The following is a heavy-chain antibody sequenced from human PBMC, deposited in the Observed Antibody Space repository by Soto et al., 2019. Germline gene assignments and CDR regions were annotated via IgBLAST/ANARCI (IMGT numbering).Heavy chain of an antibody. V-gene: IGHV3-30*03. Sequence: PGGSLRLSCAASGFTFSSYGMHWVRQAPGKGLEWVAVISYDGSNKYYADSVKGRFTISRDNSKDTLYLQMNSLRAEDTAVYYCAAHARPRIYQFSPKDAFDISGQATIVTVSS. CDR1: GFTFSSYG. CDR3: AAHARPRIYQFSPKDAFDI. D-gene: IGHD2-2*01. CDR2: ISYDGSNK. J-gene: IGHJ3*02.